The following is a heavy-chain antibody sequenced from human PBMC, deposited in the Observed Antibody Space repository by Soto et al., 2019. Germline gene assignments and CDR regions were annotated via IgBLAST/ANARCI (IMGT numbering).Heavy chain of an antibody. J-gene: IGHJ4*02. CDR3: ARDNSVDVPYYKIFDY. CDR2: ISRSSNYI. D-gene: IGHD2-8*01. Sequence: TGGSLRLSCAASGFTFNNYSMNWVRQAPGKGLEWVSSISRSSNYIYYADSVKGRFTISRDNAKDSLYLQMDSLRAEDSAVYYCARDNSVDVPYYKIFDYWGQGTLVTVSS. CDR1: GFTFNNYS. V-gene: IGHV3-21*01.